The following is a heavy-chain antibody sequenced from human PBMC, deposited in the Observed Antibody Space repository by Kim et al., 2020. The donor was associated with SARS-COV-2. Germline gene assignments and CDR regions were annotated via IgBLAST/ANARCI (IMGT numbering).Heavy chain of an antibody. J-gene: IGHJ4*02. CDR2: IYYSGST. D-gene: IGHD1-26*01. V-gene: IGHV4-39*01. CDR3: ARQEDVEWELERLFDY. Sequence: SETLSLTCTVSGGSISSSSYYWGWIRQPPGKGLEWIGSIYYSGSTYYNPSLKSRVTISVDTSKNQFSLKLSSVTAADTAVYYCARQEDVEWELERLFDYWGQGTLVTVSS. CDR1: GGSISSSSYY.